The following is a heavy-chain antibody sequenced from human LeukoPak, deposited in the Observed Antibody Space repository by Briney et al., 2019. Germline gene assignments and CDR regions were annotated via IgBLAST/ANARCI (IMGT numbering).Heavy chain of an antibody. Sequence: PGGSLRLSCAASGFTFRNYVIHWVRQAPGKGLEWVAVTSSDLNVKLYADSVKGRFTISRDNSRSTLYLQMNSLRAEDTAMYYCAKGTLRYSSCYEYWGQGTPVTVSS. CDR1: GFTFRNYV. CDR2: TSSDLNVK. V-gene: IGHV3-30*18. D-gene: IGHD6-19*01. CDR3: AKGTLRYSSCYEY. J-gene: IGHJ4*02.